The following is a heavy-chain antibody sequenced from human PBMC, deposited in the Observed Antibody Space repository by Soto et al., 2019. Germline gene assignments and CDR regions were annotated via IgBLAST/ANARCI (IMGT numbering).Heavy chain of an antibody. CDR3: ARDRPYYDIFTGYRNNWFDP. J-gene: IGHJ5*02. D-gene: IGHD3-9*01. CDR1: GYTLTELS. Sequence: ASVKVSCKASGYTLTELSMHWVRQAPGKGLEWMGGFEPEDGETIHAQKFQGRVTMTTDTSTSTAYMELRSLRSDDTALYYCARDRPYYDIFTGYRNNWFDPWGQGTLVTVSS. CDR2: FEPEDGET. V-gene: IGHV1-24*01.